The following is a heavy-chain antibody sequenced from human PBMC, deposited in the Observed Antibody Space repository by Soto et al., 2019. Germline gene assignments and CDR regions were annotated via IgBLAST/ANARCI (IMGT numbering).Heavy chain of an antibody. V-gene: IGHV1-46*01. CDR1: GYTFTSYY. D-gene: IGHD3-3*01. CDR2: FNPTSGST. J-gene: IGHJ5*02. Sequence: ASVKVSCKASGYTFTSYYMHWVRQAPGQGLEWMAIFNPTSGSTNYAQEFQGRVSLTMDTSKNQFSLKLSSVTAADTAVYYCARAITIFVGGNWFDPWGQGTLVTVSS. CDR3: ARAITIFVGGNWFDP.